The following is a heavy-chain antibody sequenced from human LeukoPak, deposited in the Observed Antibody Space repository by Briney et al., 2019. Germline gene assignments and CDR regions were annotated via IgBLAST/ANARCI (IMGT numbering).Heavy chain of an antibody. CDR1: GFTFSSYG. J-gene: IGHJ5*02. Sequence: PGGSLRLSCAASGFTFSSYGMHWVRQAPGKGLEWVAFIRYDGSNKYYADSVKGRFTISRDNSKNTLYLQMNSLRAEDTAIYYCARDPCGSTSCYLKSWGQGTLVTVSS. D-gene: IGHD2-2*01. CDR3: ARDPCGSTSCYLKS. CDR2: IRYDGSNK. V-gene: IGHV3-30*02.